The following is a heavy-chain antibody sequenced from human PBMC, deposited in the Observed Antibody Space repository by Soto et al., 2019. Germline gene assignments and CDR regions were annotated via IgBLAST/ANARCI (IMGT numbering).Heavy chain of an antibody. V-gene: IGHV1-69*02. J-gene: IGHJ1*01. Sequence: QVQLVQSGAEVKKPGSSVKVSCKASGGTFSSYTISWVRQAPGQGLEWMGRIIPILGIANYAQKFQGRVMITPDKSTSTDYMELSILRSEATAVYYCARGYCSCTRCSGTEYFRHWGQGTLVTVSS. CDR2: IIPILGIA. CDR1: GGTFSSYT. D-gene: IGHD2-2*01. CDR3: ARGYCSCTRCSGTEYFRH.